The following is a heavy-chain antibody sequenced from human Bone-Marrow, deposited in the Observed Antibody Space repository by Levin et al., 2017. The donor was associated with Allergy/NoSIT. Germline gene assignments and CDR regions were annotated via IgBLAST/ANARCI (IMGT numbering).Heavy chain of an antibody. CDR3: ARNPKPPYYDILKTAGYYMDV. J-gene: IGHJ6*03. CDR1: GGSISSSNW. V-gene: IGHV4-4*02. D-gene: IGHD3-9*01. CDR2: IYHSGST. Sequence: KSSETLSLTCAVSGGSISSSNWWSWVRQPPGKGLEWIGEIYHSGSTNYNPSLKSRVTISVDKSKNQFSLKLSSVTAADTAVYYCARNPKPPYYDILKTAGYYMDVWGKGTTVTVSS.